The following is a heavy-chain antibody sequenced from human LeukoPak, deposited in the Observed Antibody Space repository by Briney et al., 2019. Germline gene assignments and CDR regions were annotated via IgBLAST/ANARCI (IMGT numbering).Heavy chain of an antibody. CDR3: ARVRGAVAAAGRYYFDY. Sequence: PSETLSLTCTVSGGSVSSGSYYWSWIRQPPGKGLEWIGYIYYSGSTNYNASPKSRVTISVDTSKNQFSLKLSSVTAADTAVYYCARVRGAVAAAGRYYFDYWGQGTLVTVSS. D-gene: IGHD6-13*01. J-gene: IGHJ4*02. CDR2: IYYSGST. CDR1: GGSVSSGSYY. V-gene: IGHV4-61*01.